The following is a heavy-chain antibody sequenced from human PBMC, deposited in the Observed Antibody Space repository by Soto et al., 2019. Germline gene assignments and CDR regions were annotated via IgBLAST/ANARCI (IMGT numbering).Heavy chain of an antibody. CDR3: ARNSYSYYDILNGYYTSGNWFDP. CDR2: IYYSGST. V-gene: IGHV4-59*08. CDR1: GGSISSYY. Sequence: PSETLSLTCTVSGGSISSYYWSWIRQPPGKGLEWIGYIYYSGSTSYNPSLKSRVTISVDTSKNQFSLKLSSVTAADTAVYYCARNSYSYYDILNGYYTSGNWFDPWGQGTLVTVSS. D-gene: IGHD3-9*01. J-gene: IGHJ5*02.